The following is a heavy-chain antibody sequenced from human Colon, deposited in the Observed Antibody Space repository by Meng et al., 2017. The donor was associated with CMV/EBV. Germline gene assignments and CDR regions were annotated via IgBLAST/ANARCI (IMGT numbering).Heavy chain of an antibody. CDR3: AKVPGQDCSSTSCHDY. D-gene: IGHD2-2*01. J-gene: IGHJ4*02. CDR1: GFTFSSYG. CDR2: IRYDGSNK. Sequence: GGSLRLSCAASGFTFSSYGMHWVRQAPGKGLERVAFIRYDGSNKYYADSVKGRFTISRDNSKNTLYLQMNSLRAEDTAVYYCAKVPGQDCSSTSCHDYWGQGTLVTVSS. V-gene: IGHV3-30*02.